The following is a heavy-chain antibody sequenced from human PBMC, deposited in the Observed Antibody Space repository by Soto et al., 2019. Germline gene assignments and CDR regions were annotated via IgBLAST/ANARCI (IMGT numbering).Heavy chain of an antibody. V-gene: IGHV3-30*18. CDR1: GFTFSSYG. CDR2: ISYDGSNK. J-gene: IGHJ6*02. CDR3: DKLLQVPVAHTPPGYYYYYGMDV. Sequence: GGSLRLSCAASGFTFSSYGMHWVRQAPGKGLEWVAVISYDGSNKYYADSVKVLFTISRDNSKNTLYLQMNSLRAEEMTVYYCDKLLQVPVAHTPPGYYYYYGMDVWGHGPTVTVSS. D-gene: IGHD2-15*01.